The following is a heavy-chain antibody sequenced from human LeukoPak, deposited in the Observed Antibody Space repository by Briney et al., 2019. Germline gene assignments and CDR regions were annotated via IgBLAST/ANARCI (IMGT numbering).Heavy chain of an antibody. V-gene: IGHV4-59*08. Sequence: SETLSLTCTVSGGSISSYYWSWIRQPPAKGVEWIGYIYYSGSTNYNPSLKSRVTISVDTSKNQFSLKLSSVTAADTAVYYCARHLYDYVWGSYCAFDIWGQGTMVTVSS. D-gene: IGHD3-16*01. CDR1: GGSISSYY. CDR3: ARHLYDYVWGSYCAFDI. J-gene: IGHJ3*02. CDR2: IYYSGST.